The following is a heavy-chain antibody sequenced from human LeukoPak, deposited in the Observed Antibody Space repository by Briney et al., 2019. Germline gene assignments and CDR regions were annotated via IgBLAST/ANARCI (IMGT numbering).Heavy chain of an antibody. CDR1: GGSISSSSYY. Sequence: SETLSLTCTVSGGSISSSSYYWGWIRQPPGKGLEWIGSIYYSGSTYYNPSLKGRVTISVDTSKNQFSLKLSSVTAADAAVYYCASYGDYVGSWFDPWGQGTLVTVSS. J-gene: IGHJ5*02. CDR3: ASYGDYVGSWFDP. V-gene: IGHV4-39*01. D-gene: IGHD4-17*01. CDR2: IYYSGST.